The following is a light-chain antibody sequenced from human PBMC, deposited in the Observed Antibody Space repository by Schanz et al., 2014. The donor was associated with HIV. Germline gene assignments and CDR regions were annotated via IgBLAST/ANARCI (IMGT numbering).Light chain of an antibody. CDR3: AAWDDSLNGQI. CDR2: GNN. CDR1: SSNIGAGYD. J-gene: IGLJ2*01. V-gene: IGLV1-40*01. Sequence: QSVLTQPPSVSGAPGQRVSISCTGSSSNIGAGYDVHWYQQLPGTAPKLLIYGNNNRPSGVPDRFSGSKSGTSASLAITGLQPEDEADYYCAAWDDSLNGQIFGGGTKPTVL.